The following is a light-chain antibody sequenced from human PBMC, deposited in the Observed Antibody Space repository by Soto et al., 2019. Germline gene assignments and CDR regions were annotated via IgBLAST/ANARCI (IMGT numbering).Light chain of an antibody. CDR2: GNS. J-gene: IGLJ2*01. Sequence: QSVLTQPPSVSGAPGQRVTISCTGSSSNIGAGYNVHWYQQLPGTAPKLLISGNSNRPSGVPDRFSGSKFGTSASLAITGLQAEDEADYYCQSYDSSLSEGVFGGGTKVTVL. CDR1: SSNIGAGYN. V-gene: IGLV1-40*01. CDR3: QSYDSSLSEGV.